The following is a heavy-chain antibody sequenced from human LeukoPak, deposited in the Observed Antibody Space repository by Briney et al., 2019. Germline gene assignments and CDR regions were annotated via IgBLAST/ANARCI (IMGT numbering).Heavy chain of an antibody. CDR3: AGSRTTVTTQAAFDI. CDR1: GGSISSYY. Sequence: PSETLSLTCTVSGGSISSYYWSWIPQPPGKGLEWIGYISYSGNTNYNPSPKSRVTISVHTSNNQFSLKLSSVTAADTAVYYCAGSRTTVTTQAAFDIWGQGTMVTVSS. D-gene: IGHD4-17*01. J-gene: IGHJ3*02. V-gene: IGHV4-59*08. CDR2: ISYSGNT.